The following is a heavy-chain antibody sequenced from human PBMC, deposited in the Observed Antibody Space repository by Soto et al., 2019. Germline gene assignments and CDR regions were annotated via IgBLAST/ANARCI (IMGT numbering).Heavy chain of an antibody. J-gene: IGHJ4*02. Sequence: ASVKVSCKASGYTFTSYAVHWVRQAPGQRLEWMGWINAGNGNTKYSQKFQGRVTITRDTSASTAYMELSSLRSEDTAVYYCARDDSSSWYYFDYWGQGTLVTVSS. D-gene: IGHD6-13*01. CDR2: INAGNGNT. CDR1: GYTFTSYA. V-gene: IGHV1-3*01. CDR3: ARDDSSSWYYFDY.